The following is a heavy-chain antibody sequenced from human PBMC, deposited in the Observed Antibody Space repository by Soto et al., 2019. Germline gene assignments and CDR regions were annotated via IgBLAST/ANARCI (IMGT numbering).Heavy chain of an antibody. V-gene: IGHV4-31*03. D-gene: IGHD6-6*01. J-gene: IGHJ5*02. CDR2: FYYSGST. Sequence: SETLSLTCTVSGASMSSGGYYWTWIRQSPGKGLEWIGYFYYSGSTYYNPSLESRVAISLDTSRSQFSLTLHSVTAADTAIYYCARDRHNNFFDPWGQGTLVTVS. CDR3: ARDRHNNFFDP. CDR1: GASMSSGGYY.